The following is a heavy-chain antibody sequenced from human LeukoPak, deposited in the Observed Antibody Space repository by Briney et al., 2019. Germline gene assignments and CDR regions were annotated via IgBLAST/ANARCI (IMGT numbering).Heavy chain of an antibody. D-gene: IGHD1-26*01. CDR1: GGSISSYY. CDR3: AREGGSSAVGSGY. CDR2: IYYSGST. Sequence: SETLSLTCTVSGGSISSYYWSWIRQPPGKGLEWIGYIYYSGSTNYNPSLKSRVTISVDTSKNQFSLKLSSVTAADTAVYYCAREGGSSAVGSGYWGQGTLVTVSS. J-gene: IGHJ4*02. V-gene: IGHV4-59*12.